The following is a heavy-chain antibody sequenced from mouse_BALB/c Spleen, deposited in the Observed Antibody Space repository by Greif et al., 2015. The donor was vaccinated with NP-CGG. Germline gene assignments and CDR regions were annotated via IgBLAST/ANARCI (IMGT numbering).Heavy chain of an antibody. D-gene: IGHD1-2*01. CDR2: IYPGDGDT. V-gene: IGHV1-80*01. Sequence: LVESGAELVRPGSSVKISCKASGYAFSSYWMNWVKQRPGQGLEWIGQIYPGDGDTNYNGKFKGKATLTADKSSSTAYMQLSSLTSEDSAVYFCARWITTANYYAMDYWGQGTSVTVSS. CDR1: GYAFSSYW. J-gene: IGHJ4*01. CDR3: ARWITTANYYAMDY.